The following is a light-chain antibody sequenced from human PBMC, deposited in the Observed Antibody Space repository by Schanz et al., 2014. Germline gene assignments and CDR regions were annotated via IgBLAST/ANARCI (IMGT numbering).Light chain of an antibody. CDR1: QSVSSN. CDR3: QQFSSAPFS. V-gene: IGKV3D-15*01. Sequence: EIVMTQSPATLSVSPGERATLSCRASQSVSSNLAWYQQEPGQAPRLLIYGVSNRAKGIPDRFSGSGSGTDFTLTISRLEPEDFAVYYCQQFSSAPFSFGPGTSVDVK. J-gene: IGKJ3*01. CDR2: GVS.